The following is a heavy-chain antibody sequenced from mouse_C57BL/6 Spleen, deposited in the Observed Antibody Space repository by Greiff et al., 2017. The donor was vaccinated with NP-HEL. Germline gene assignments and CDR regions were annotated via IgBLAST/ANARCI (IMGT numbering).Heavy chain of an antibody. D-gene: IGHD2-1*01. CDR2: IWSGGST. CDR1: GFSLTSYG. V-gene: IGHV2-4*01. Sequence: QVQLQQSGPGLVQPSQSLSITCTVSGFSLTSYGVHWVRQPPGKGLEWLGVIWSGGSTDYNAAFISRLSISKDNTKSQVFFKMNSLQADDTAIYYCAKIYYGNLYYAMDYWGQGTSVTVSS. J-gene: IGHJ4*01. CDR3: AKIYYGNLYYAMDY.